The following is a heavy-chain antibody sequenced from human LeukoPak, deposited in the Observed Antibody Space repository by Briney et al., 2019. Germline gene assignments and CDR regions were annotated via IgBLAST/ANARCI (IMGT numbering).Heavy chain of an antibody. CDR3: ARQVVDTARSPGWFDP. CDR2: IYTSGST. V-gene: IGHV4-4*07. Sequence: SETLSLTCTVSGGSISNYYWSWIRQPAGKGLEWIGRIYTSGSTNYNPSLKSRVTMSVDTSKNQFSLKLSSVTAADTAVYYCARQVVDTARSPGWFDPWGQGTLVTVSS. D-gene: IGHD5-18*01. CDR1: GGSISNYY. J-gene: IGHJ5*02.